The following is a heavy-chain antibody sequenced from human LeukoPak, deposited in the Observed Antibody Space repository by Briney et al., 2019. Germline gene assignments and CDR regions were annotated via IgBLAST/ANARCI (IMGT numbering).Heavy chain of an antibody. CDR2: ISSTGGTI. Sequence: GGSLRLSCAASEFTFRYYLMNWVRQAPGKGLEWVSFISSTGGTIYYADSVKGRFTVSRDNGKNSLLLQMNSLRAEDTALYYCARGYSRAAFDIWGQGTVVAVSS. V-gene: IGHV3-48*01. CDR3: ARGYSRAAFDI. CDR1: EFTFRYYL. J-gene: IGHJ3*02. D-gene: IGHD2-15*01.